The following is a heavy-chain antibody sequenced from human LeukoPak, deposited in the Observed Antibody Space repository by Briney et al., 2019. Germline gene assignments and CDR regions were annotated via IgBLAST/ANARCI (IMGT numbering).Heavy chain of an antibody. CDR1: GFTFSSYA. J-gene: IGHJ4*02. CDR2: ISYDGSNK. D-gene: IGHD5-24*01. Sequence: GRSPRLSCAASGFTFSSYAMHWVRQAPGKGLEWVAVISYDGSNKYYADSVKGRFTISRDNSKNTLYLQMNSLRAEDTAVYYCAREGYGYNPPLEYWGQGTLVTVSS. V-gene: IGHV3-30-3*01. CDR3: AREGYGYNPPLEY.